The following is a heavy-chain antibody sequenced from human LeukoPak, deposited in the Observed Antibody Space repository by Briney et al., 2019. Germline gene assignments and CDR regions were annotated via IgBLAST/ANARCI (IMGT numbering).Heavy chain of an antibody. CDR2: ISSSSSTI. D-gene: IGHD5-12*01. CDR3: ASTLDIVATIEGDY. V-gene: IGHV3-48*01. Sequence: RGSLRLSCAASGFTFSSYSMNWVRQAPGKGLEWVSYISSSSSTIYYADSVKGRFTISRDNAKNSLYLQMNSLRAEDTAVYYCASTLDIVATIEGDYWGQGTLVTVSS. CDR1: GFTFSSYS. J-gene: IGHJ4*02.